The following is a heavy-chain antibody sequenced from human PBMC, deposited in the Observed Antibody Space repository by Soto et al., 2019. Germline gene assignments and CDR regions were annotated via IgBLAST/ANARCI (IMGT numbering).Heavy chain of an antibody. CDR3: GSVFDF. Sequence: EMQVVESGGGLVQPGGSLRLSCAASGFTFSGYWIHWVRQAPGKGLEWVSRIDIDGRGTSYADSVKGRFTISTDNAKNTVYLQMNGLRVEDTAVYYCGSVFDFWGQGTLVTVSS. J-gene: IGHJ4*02. V-gene: IGHV3-74*01. CDR1: GFTFSGYW. CDR2: IDIDGRGT.